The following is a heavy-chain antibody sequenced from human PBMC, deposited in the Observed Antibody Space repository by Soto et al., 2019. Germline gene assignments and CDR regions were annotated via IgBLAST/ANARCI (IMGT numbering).Heavy chain of an antibody. CDR2: IIPIFGTA. V-gene: IGHV1-69*13. D-gene: IGHD6-13*01. CDR3: ARAVGWQMAAAGKGNYFDY. Sequence: SVEVSCNXSGGTFSSYAISWVRQAPGQGLEWMGGIIPIFGTANYAQKFQGRVTITADESTSTAYMELSSLRSEDTAVYYCARAVGWQMAAAGKGNYFDYWGQGTLV. CDR1: GGTFSSYA. J-gene: IGHJ4*02.